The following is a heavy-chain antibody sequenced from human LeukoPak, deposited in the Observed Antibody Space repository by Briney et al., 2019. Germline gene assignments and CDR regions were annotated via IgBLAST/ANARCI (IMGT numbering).Heavy chain of an antibody. CDR3: ARNLRSWVFDY. V-gene: IGHV3-30*09. Sequence: GGSLRLSCAASGFTFSSYAMHWVRQAPGKGLEWVAVISYDGSNKYYADSVKGRFAISRDNSKNTLYLQMNSLRAEDTAVYYCARNLRSWVFDYWGQGTLVTVSS. CDR2: ISYDGSNK. CDR1: GFTFSSYA. D-gene: IGHD6-13*01. J-gene: IGHJ4*02.